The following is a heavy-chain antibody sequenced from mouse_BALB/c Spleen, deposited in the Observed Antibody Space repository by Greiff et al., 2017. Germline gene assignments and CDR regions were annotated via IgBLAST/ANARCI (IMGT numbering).Heavy chain of an antibody. D-gene: IGHD4-1*01. Sequence: VQLKQSGAELVRPGSSVKISCKASGYAFSSYWMNWVKQRPGQGLEWIGQIYPGDGDTNYNGKFKGQATLTADKSSSTAYMQLSSLTSEDSAVYFCARSGTGTWYFDVWGAGTTVTVSS. V-gene: IGHV1-80*01. CDR3: ARSGTGTWYFDV. J-gene: IGHJ1*01. CDR2: IYPGDGDT. CDR1: GYAFSSYW.